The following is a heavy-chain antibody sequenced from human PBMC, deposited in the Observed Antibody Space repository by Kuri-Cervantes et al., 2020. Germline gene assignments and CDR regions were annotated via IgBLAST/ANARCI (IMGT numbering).Heavy chain of an antibody. CDR3: ARQDVSTVTLDY. Sequence: ASVKVSCKASGYTFTGYYMHWVRQAPGQGLEWMGWINPNSGGTNYAQKFQGWVTMTRDTSISTAYMELNRLRSGDTAVYYCARQDVSTVTLDYWGQGTLVTVSS. J-gene: IGHJ4*02. CDR2: INPNSGGT. V-gene: IGHV1-2*04. CDR1: GYTFTGYY. D-gene: IGHD4-17*01.